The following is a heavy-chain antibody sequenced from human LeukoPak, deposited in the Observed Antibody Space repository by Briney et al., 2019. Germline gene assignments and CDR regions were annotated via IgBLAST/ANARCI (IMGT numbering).Heavy chain of an antibody. J-gene: IGHJ4*02. V-gene: IGHV1-69*06. CDR2: IIPIFGTA. CDR1: GGTFSSYA. Sequence: ASVKVSCKASGGTFSSYAISWVRQAPGQGLEWMGGIIPIFGTANYAQNFQGRLTITADKSTNTAFMELSSLRSDDTAVYFCARDASRGRTDYWGQGTLVTVSS. CDR3: ARDASRGRTDY. D-gene: IGHD1-26*01.